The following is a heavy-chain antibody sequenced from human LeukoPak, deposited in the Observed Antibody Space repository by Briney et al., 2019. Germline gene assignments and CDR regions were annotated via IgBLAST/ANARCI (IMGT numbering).Heavy chain of an antibody. CDR2: IKSKAVGGTT. Sequence: GGSLRLSCAASGFTFSDYYMSWIRQAPGKGLEWVGRIKSKAVGGTTDYAAPVKGRFTTSRDDSKNTLYLQMNSLKTEDTAVYYCTQYTYGFFQYWGQGTLVTVSS. J-gene: IGHJ4*02. CDR1: GFTFSDYY. CDR3: TQYTYGFFQY. V-gene: IGHV3-15*01. D-gene: IGHD5-18*01.